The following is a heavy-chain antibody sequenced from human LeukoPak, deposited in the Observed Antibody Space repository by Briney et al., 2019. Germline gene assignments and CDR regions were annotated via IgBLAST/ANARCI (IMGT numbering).Heavy chain of an antibody. CDR2: ISGSGGST. V-gene: IGHV3-23*01. CDR3: AQTGGSYGGFIEPRPFDY. Sequence: GGSLRLSCAASGFTFSSYAMSWVRQAPGKGLKWVSVISGSGGSTYYADSVKGRFTISRDNSKNTLYLQMDSLRTEDTAVYYCAQTGGSYGGFIEPRPFDYWGQGTLVTVSS. D-gene: IGHD1-26*01. CDR1: GFTFSSYA. J-gene: IGHJ4*02.